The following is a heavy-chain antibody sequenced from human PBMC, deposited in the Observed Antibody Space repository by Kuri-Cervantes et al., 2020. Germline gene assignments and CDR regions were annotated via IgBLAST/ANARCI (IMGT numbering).Heavy chain of an antibody. Sequence: GGSLRLSCAASGFTFSSYGMHWVRQAPGKGLEWVAVISYDGSNKYYADSVKGRFTISRDNSKNTLYLQMNSLRAEDTAVYYCARDYLEVFGVVINYYYHYYMDVWGKGTTGTGAS. CDR1: GFTFSSYG. CDR2: ISYDGSNK. V-gene: IGHV3-30*03. CDR3: ARDYLEVFGVVINYYYHYYMDV. J-gene: IGHJ6*03. D-gene: IGHD3-3*01.